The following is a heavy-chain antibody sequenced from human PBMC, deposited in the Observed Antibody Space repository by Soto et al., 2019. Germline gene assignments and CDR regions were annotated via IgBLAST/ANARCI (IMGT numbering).Heavy chain of an antibody. CDR3: ARDSPYGGNSTNAL. J-gene: IGHJ4*02. V-gene: IGHV1-69*13. Sequence: SVKVSCKASGGTFSSYAISWVRQAPGQGLEWMGGIIPIFGTANYAQKFQGRVTITADESASTAYMELSSLRSEDTAVYYCARDSPYGGNSTNALWGQGTLVTVSS. CDR1: GGTFSSYA. D-gene: IGHD2-21*02. CDR2: IIPIFGTA.